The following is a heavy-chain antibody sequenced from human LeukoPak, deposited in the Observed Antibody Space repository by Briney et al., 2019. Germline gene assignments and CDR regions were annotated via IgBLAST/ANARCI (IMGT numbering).Heavy chain of an antibody. J-gene: IGHJ4*02. V-gene: IGHV4-39*01. D-gene: IGHD5-12*01. CDR2: IYYSGST. CDR3: ARSDIVATIPFDY. CDR1: GGSISSSSYY. Sequence: SETLSLTCTVSGGSISSSSYYWGWIRQPPGKGLEWIGSIYYSGSTYYNPSLKSRVTISVDTSKNQFSLKLSPVTAADTAVYYCARSDIVATIPFDYWGQGTLVTVSS.